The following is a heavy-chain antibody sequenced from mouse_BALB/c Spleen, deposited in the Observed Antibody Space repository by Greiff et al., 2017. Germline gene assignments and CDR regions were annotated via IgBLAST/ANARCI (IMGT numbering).Heavy chain of an antibody. CDR2: INPGSGGT. CDR1: GYAFTNYL. CDR3: ARLARYFDY. V-gene: IGHV1-54*01. Sequence: VQLQQSGAELVRPGTSVKVSCKASGYAFTNYLIEWVKQRPGQGLEWIGVINPGSGGTNYNEKFKGKATLTADKSSSTAYMQLSSLTSDDSAVYFCARLARYFDYWGQGTTLTVSS. J-gene: IGHJ2*01.